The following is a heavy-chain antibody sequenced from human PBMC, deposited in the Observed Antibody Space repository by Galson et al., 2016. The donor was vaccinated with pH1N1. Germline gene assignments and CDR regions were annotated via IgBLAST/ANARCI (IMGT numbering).Heavy chain of an antibody. CDR2: ISGYNGNT. Sequence: CKASGYMFTSYGITWVRQAPGQGLEWMGLISGYNGNTNYAQRFRGRLTMTTDTSTTTAYMELRSLRSDDTAFYYCARLSGSRWLDPWGQGTLVTVSS. V-gene: IGHV1-18*01. CDR1: GYMFTSYG. D-gene: IGHD3-10*01. J-gene: IGHJ5*02. CDR3: ARLSGSRWLDP.